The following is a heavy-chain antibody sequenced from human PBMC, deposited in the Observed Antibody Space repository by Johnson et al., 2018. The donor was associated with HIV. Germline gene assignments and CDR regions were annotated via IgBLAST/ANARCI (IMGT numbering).Heavy chain of an antibody. CDR2: ISKDGANN. V-gene: IGHV3-30*04. CDR1: GFIFSNYP. J-gene: IGHJ3*02. D-gene: IGHD1-26*01. Sequence: QVQLVESGGGVVQPGGSLRLSCAASGFIFSNYPMHWVRQAPGKGLEWVAVISKDGANNYHADSVKGRFTISRDNSKNTLYLQMNSLRGEDTAVYYCARGWELLGSAFDIWGQGTMVTVSS. CDR3: ARGWELLGSAFDI.